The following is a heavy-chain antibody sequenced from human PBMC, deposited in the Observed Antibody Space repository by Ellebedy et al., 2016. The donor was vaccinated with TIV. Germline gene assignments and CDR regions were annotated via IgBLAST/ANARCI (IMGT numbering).Heavy chain of an antibody. CDR3: ARVRGFWAAAAFYYYYGTDV. Sequence: ASVKVSXXASGYTFTSYGISWVRQAPGQGLEWMGWISAYNGNTNYAQKLQGRVTMTTDTSTSTAYMELRSLRSDDTAVYYCARVRGFWAAAAFYYYYGTDVWGQGTTVTVSS. V-gene: IGHV1-18*04. CDR2: ISAYNGNT. J-gene: IGHJ6*02. D-gene: IGHD6-13*01. CDR1: GYTFTSYG.